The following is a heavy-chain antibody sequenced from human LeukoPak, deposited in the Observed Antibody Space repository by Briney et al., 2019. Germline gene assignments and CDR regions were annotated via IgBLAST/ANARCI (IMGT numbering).Heavy chain of an antibody. Sequence: GGSLRLSCAASGFTFSSYSWNWVRQAPGKGLEWISYIDTSGTTTYYADSVRGRFTISSDNAESSLYLQMNSLRVEDTAVYYCARGPPLFDPWGQGTLVTVYS. CDR3: ARGPPLFDP. V-gene: IGHV3-48*01. J-gene: IGHJ5*02. CDR1: GFTFSSYS. CDR2: IDTSGTTT.